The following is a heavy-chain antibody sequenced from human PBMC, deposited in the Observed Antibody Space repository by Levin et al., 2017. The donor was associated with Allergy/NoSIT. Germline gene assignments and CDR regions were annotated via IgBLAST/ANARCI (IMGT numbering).Heavy chain of an antibody. J-gene: IGHJ4*02. Sequence: SETLSLTCAVSGRSISSGGYSWSWIRQPPGKGLEWIGNIYLSGSTYYNPSLKSRVTISVDRSKNQFSLNLSSVTAADTAVYYCARVAGYSYGYYFDYWGQGTLVTVSS. CDR3: ARVAGYSYGYYFDY. V-gene: IGHV4-30-2*01. CDR2: IYLSGST. CDR1: GRSISSGGYS. D-gene: IGHD5-18*01.